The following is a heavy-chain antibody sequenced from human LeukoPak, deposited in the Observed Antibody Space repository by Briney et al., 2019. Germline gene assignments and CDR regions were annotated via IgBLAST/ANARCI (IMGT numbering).Heavy chain of an antibody. V-gene: IGHV4-38-2*02. D-gene: IGHD1-1*01. CDR3: TSSTTVTTYAFDI. CDR1: GYSISSGYY. Sequence: PSETLSLTCTVSGYSISSGYYWGWIRQPPGKGLEWIGYIYYSGSTNYNPSLKSRVTISVDTSKNQFSLGLSSVTAADTAVYYCTSSTTVTTYAFDIWGQGTMVTVSS. J-gene: IGHJ3*02. CDR2: IYYSGST.